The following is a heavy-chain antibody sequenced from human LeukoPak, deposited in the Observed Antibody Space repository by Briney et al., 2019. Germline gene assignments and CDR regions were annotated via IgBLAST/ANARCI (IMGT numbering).Heavy chain of an antibody. CDR1: GGSISSYY. V-gene: IGHV4-59*01. CDR2: IYYSGST. Sequence: SETLSLTCTVSGGSISSYYWSWIRQPPGKGLEWIGYIYYSGSTNYNPSLKRRVTISVDTSKNQFSVKLSSVTAADTAVYYCARDEGRDGYNSYWGQGTLVTVSS. J-gene: IGHJ4*02. D-gene: IGHD5-24*01. CDR3: ARDEGRDGYNSY.